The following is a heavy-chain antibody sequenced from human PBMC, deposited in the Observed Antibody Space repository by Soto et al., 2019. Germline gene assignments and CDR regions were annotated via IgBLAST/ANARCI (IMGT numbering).Heavy chain of an antibody. CDR3: TTDVRGSGSYYNGLLDY. D-gene: IGHD3-10*01. CDR1: GFTFSNAW. J-gene: IGHJ4*02. CDR2: IKSKTDGGTT. V-gene: IGHV3-15*01. Sequence: ESGGGLVKPGGSLRLSCAASGFTFSNAWMSWVRQAPGKGLEWVGRIKSKTDGGTTDYAAPVKGRFTISRDDSKNTLYLQMNSLKTEDTAVYYCTTDVRGSGSYYNGLLDYWGQGTLVTVSS.